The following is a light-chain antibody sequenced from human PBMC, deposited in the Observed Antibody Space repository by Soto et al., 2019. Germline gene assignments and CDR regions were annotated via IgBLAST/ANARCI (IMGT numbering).Light chain of an antibody. CDR1: QTISNNY. CDR3: QQHSNSPWT. V-gene: IGKV3-20*01. Sequence: EIVLSQSPGTVTLSPGESAALSCRASQTISNNYLVWYRQKPGQAPRLLIYAVSSRAAGIPDRFSGSGSGTDFALTIARLEPEDSAVYYCQQHSNSPWTFGQGTRVEI. CDR2: AVS. J-gene: IGKJ1*01.